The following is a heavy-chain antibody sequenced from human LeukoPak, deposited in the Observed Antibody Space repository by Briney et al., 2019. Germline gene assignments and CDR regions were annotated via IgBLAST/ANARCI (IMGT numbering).Heavy chain of an antibody. CDR2: IYSGGST. CDR1: GFTVSSNY. D-gene: IGHD4-11*01. CDR3: ARAGTTGDFDY. J-gene: IGHJ4*02. Sequence: GGSLRLSCAASGFTVSSNYMSWVRQAPGKELEWVSVIYSGGSTYYADSVKGRFTISRDNSKNTLYLQMNSLRAEDTAVYYCARAGTTGDFDYWGQGTLVTVSS. V-gene: IGHV3-53*01.